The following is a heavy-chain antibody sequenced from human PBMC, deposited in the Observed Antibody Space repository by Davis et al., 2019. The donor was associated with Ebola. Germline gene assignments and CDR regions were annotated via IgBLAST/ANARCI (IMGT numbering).Heavy chain of an antibody. Sequence: SETLSLTCTVSGGSISSSSYYWGWIRQPPGKGLEWIGYIYYSGSTNYNPSLKSRVTISVDTSKNQFSLKLSSVTAADTAVYYCARVTYYYDSSGPFGAFDIWGQGTMVTVSS. CDR1: GGSISSSSYY. V-gene: IGHV4-61*05. J-gene: IGHJ3*02. CDR3: ARVTYYYDSSGPFGAFDI. CDR2: IYYSGST. D-gene: IGHD3-22*01.